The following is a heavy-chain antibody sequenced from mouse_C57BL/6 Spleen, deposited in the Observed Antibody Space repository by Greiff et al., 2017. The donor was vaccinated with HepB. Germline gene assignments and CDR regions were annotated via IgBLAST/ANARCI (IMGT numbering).Heavy chain of an antibody. Sequence: DVHLVESGGDLVKPGGSLKLSCAASGFTFSSYGMSWVRQTPDKRLEWVATISSGGSYTYYPDSVKGRFTISRDNAKNTLYLQMSSLKSEDTAMYYVAREEDRSNFGWYFDYWGQGTTLTVSS. D-gene: IGHD2-5*01. CDR3: AREEDRSNFGWYFDY. CDR1: GFTFSSYG. J-gene: IGHJ2*01. V-gene: IGHV5-6*01. CDR2: ISSGGSYT.